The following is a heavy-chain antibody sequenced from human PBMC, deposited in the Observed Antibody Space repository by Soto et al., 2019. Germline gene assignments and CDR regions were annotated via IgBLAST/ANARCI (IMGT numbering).Heavy chain of an antibody. V-gene: IGHV3-64D*08. CDR2: ISSNGGST. D-gene: IGHD6-19*01. CDR3: VKEGQWLAIDY. CDR1: GFTFSSYA. J-gene: IGHJ4*02. Sequence: GGSLRLSCSASGFTFSSYAMHWVRQAPGKGLEYVSAISSNGGSTYYADSVKGRFTISRDNSKNTLYLQMSSLRAEDTAVYYCVKEGQWLAIDYWGQGTLVTVSS.